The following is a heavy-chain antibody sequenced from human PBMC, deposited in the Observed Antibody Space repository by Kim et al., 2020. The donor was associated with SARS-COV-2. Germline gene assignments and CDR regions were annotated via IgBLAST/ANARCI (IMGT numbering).Heavy chain of an antibody. V-gene: IGHV4-31*03. D-gene: IGHD3-10*01. CDR1: GGSISSGGYY. J-gene: IGHJ6*02. CDR2: IYYSGST. CDR3: ARVYGSGSKKGAGYYYYGMDV. Sequence: SETLSLTCTVSGGSISSGGYYWSWIRQHPGKGLEWIGYIYYSGSTYYNPSLKSRVTISVDTSKNQFSLKLSSVTAADTAVYYCARVYGSGSKKGAGYYYYGMDVWGQGTTVTVSS.